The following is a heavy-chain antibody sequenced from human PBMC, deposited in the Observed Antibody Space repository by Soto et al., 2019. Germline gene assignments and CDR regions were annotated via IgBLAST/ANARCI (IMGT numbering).Heavy chain of an antibody. Sequence: EVQLLESGGGLVQPGGSLRLSCAASGFTFSRYAMSWVRQAPGKGLEWVSAISGSGGSTYYADSVKGRFTISRDNSKNTLYLQMNSLRAEDTAVYYCAKAGGATPHYYYGMDVWGQGTTVTVSS. CDR1: GFTFSRYA. D-gene: IGHD1-26*01. CDR3: AKAGGATPHYYYGMDV. CDR2: ISGSGGST. J-gene: IGHJ6*02. V-gene: IGHV3-23*01.